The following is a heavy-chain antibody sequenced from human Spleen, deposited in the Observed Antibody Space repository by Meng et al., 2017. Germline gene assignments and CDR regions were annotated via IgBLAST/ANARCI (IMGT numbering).Heavy chain of an antibody. CDR1: GGSISSYC. CDR3: ARTLNWFDP. Sequence: SETLSLTCTVSGGSISSYCWSWIRQPPGKGLEWIGYIYYSGSTNYNPSLKSRVTMSVDTSKNQFSLKLSSVAAADTAVYYCARTLNWFDPWGQGTLVTVSS. CDR2: IYYSGST. J-gene: IGHJ5*02. V-gene: IGHV4-59*12. D-gene: IGHD2/OR15-2a*01.